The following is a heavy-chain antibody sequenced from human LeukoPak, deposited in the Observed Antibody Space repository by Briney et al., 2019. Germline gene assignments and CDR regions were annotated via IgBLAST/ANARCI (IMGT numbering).Heavy chain of an antibody. D-gene: IGHD4-17*01. Sequence: PGRCLRLSWAAAGFTFSSYGMHWVRQAPGKGLEWVAVIWFDGSNQYYADSVKGRFTVSTDNSKNTMDLQMNSLRAEDTAVYYCAREQYGSDAALDIWGQGTMVTVSS. CDR3: AREQYGSDAALDI. V-gene: IGHV3-33*01. CDR2: IWFDGSNQ. J-gene: IGHJ3*02. CDR1: GFTFSSYG.